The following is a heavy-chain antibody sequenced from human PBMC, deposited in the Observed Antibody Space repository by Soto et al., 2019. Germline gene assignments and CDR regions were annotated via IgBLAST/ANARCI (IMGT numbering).Heavy chain of an antibody. CDR3: ARVDAYGDKRFDY. D-gene: IGHD4-17*01. Sequence: SETLSLTCTVSGGSISSGGYYWSWIRQHPGKGLEWIGYIYYSGSTYYNPSLKSRVTISVDTSKNQFSLKLSSVTAADTAVYYCARVDAYGDKRFDYWGQGTLVTVSS. V-gene: IGHV4-31*03. CDR1: GGSISSGGYY. J-gene: IGHJ4*02. CDR2: IYYSGST.